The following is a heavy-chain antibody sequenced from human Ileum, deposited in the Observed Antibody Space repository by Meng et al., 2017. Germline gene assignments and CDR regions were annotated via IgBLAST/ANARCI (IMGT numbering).Heavy chain of an antibody. V-gene: IGHV4-4*02. Sequence: QVQLQGSGPRSVNPAGTLSPTSAVSGGSISGGTWWSWVRQPPGKGLQWIGQFHPGSGAAYNPSLETRVTISVDTSKNQFSLELTSVTAADTAVYYCAKNGAYCLESWGQGTLVTVSS. J-gene: IGHJ4*02. CDR3: AKNGAYCLES. CDR2: FHPGSGA. D-gene: IGHD2-21*01. CDR1: GGSISGGTW.